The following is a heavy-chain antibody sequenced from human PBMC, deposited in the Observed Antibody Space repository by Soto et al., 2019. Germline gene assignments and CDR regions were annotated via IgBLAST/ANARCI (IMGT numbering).Heavy chain of an antibody. CDR1: GFLFRSYS. Sequence: QVQLVESGGGVVQPERSLRLSCAASGFLFRSYSIHWVRQAPGKGLEWVAIISYDGSNKYYADSVKGRFTISRDNSKNTLYLQMNSLRAEDTAGYYCAREAGRYFDYWGQGTLVTVSS. J-gene: IGHJ4*02. CDR2: ISYDGSNK. CDR3: AREAGRYFDY. V-gene: IGHV3-30-3*01.